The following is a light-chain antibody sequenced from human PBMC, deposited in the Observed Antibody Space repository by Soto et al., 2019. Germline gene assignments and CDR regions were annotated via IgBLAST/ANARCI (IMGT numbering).Light chain of an antibody. Sequence: EMVLTQSPGTLSLWAGEKASVSCRASQSVGSTYLAWYQQKPGHAPRLLIYGASSRATGIPDRFSGSGSGTTYARTISGLGHEEVAVYYGQQDSTFRPWTCGQGTRLDIK. CDR2: GAS. V-gene: IGKV3-20*01. CDR1: QSVGSTY. J-gene: IGKJ1*01. CDR3: QQDSTFRPWT.